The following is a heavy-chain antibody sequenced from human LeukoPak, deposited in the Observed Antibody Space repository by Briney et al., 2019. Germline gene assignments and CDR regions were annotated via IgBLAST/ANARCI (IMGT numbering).Heavy chain of an antibody. J-gene: IGHJ4*02. CDR1: GFTFSSYA. D-gene: IGHD2-15*01. Sequence: GSLRLSCAASGFTFSSYAMRWVRQAPGKGLEWVSAISGSGGSTYYADSVKGRFTISRDNSKNTLYLQMNSLRAEDTAVYYCAKIVGIVVVAATPGGYWGQGTLVTVSS. V-gene: IGHV3-23*01. CDR3: AKIVGIVVVAATPGGY. CDR2: ISGSGGST.